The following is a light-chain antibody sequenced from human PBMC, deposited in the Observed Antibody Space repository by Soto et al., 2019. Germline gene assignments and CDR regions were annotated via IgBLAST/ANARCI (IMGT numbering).Light chain of an antibody. V-gene: IGKV1-6*01. J-gene: IGKJ1*01. CDR2: AAS. CDR1: ESISRY. CDR3: LQDHDGSCT. Sequence: PPSPSASVGDKVTITCRASESISRYFNWYQQKPGKAPTLLIYAASNLQSGVPSRFRGSRSGTEFTLTVISLQPEDFATYYCLQDHDGSCTFGQGTKVEIK.